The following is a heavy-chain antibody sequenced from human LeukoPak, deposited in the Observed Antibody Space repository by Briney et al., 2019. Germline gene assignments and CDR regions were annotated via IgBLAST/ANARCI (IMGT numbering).Heavy chain of an antibody. CDR2: INHSGST. V-gene: IGHV4-34*01. D-gene: IGHD4-17*01. CDR1: GGSFSGYC. CDR3: ARKLGIFTVTTAFDY. J-gene: IGHJ4*02. Sequence: SETLSLTCAVYGGSFSGYCWSWIRQPPGKGLEWIGEINHSGSTNYNPSLKSRVTISVDTSKNQFSLKLSSVTAADTAVYYCARKLGIFTVTTAFDYWGQGTLVTVSS.